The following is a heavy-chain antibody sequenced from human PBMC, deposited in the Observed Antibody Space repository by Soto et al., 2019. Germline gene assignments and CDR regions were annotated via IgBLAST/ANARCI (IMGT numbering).Heavy chain of an antibody. CDR1: GFTFSSYA. J-gene: IGHJ4*02. V-gene: IGHV3-23*01. CDR3: AKEDYDILTGYWNYFDY. Sequence: PGGSLRLSCAASGFTFSSYAMSWVRQAPGKGLEWVSAISGSGGSTYYADSVKGRFTISRDNSKNTLYLQMNSLRAEDTAVYYCAKEDYDILTGYWNYFDYWGQGTLVTAPQ. CDR2: ISGSGGST. D-gene: IGHD3-9*01.